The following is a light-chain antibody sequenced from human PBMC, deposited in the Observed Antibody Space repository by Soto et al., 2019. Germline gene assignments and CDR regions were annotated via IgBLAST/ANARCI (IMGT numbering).Light chain of an antibody. CDR2: DAS. V-gene: IGKV3-20*01. CDR1: QSVSTK. CDR3: LQYGSSTRT. Sequence: EILMTQSPATLSVSPGETATLSCRASQSVSTKLAWYQQKPGQAPRVLIYDASNRATGIPARFSGSGSGTDFTLTINRLEHEDFAVYYCLQYGSSTRTFGQGTKVDIK. J-gene: IGKJ1*01.